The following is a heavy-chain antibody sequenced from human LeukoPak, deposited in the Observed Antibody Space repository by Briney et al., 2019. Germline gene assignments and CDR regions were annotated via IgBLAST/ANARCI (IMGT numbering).Heavy chain of an antibody. CDR2: ISGSGGST. Sequence: HPGGSLRLSCAASGFTFSNFAMSWVRQAPGKGLEWVSAISGSGGSTYYADSIKGRFTISRDNSKNTLYLQMNSLRADDTAVYYCAKVRQQLIYGKNRQFDYWGQGTLVTVSS. D-gene: IGHD6-13*01. CDR1: GFTFSNFA. J-gene: IGHJ4*02. CDR3: AKVRQQLIYGKNRQFDY. V-gene: IGHV3-23*01.